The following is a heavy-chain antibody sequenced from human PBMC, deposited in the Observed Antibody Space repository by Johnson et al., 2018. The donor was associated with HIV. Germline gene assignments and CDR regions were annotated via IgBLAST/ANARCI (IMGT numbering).Heavy chain of an antibody. CDR1: GFTFDDYA. D-gene: IGHD3-10*01. CDR2: INWNGGST. CDR3: ARDLRFNRTVQGLIIISGVFDM. V-gene: IGHV3-9*01. Sequence: VQLVESWGGLVQPGRSLRLSCAASGFTFDDYAMHWVRQAPGKGLEWVSGINWNGGSTGYADSVKGRFTISRDNAKNSLYLQMNSLRAEDTALYSCARDLRFNRTVQGLIIISGVFDMWGQGTVVSVSS. J-gene: IGHJ3*02.